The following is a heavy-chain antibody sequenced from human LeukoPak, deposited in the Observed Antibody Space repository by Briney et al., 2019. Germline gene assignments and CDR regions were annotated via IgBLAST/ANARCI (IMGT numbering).Heavy chain of an antibody. CDR3: ARSGYS. J-gene: IGHJ4*02. D-gene: IGHD3-22*01. Sequence: GGSLRLSCAASGFTFSSYAMSWVRQAPGKGLEWVANIKEDGSRKEYVDSVKGRFTISRDNAKNSLYLQMDSLRVEDTAVYYCARSGYSWGQGTLVTVSS. CDR1: GFTFSSYA. CDR2: IKEDGSRK. V-gene: IGHV3-7*01.